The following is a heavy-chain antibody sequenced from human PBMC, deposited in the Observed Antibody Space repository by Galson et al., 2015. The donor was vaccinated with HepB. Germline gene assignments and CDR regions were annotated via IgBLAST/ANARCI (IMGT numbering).Heavy chain of an antibody. J-gene: IGHJ3*02. CDR2: IRYDGSNK. D-gene: IGHD6-19*01. V-gene: IGHV3-30*02. CDR3: AKRIAEAGAFDI. Sequence: SLRLSCAASGFTFSSYGMHWVRQAPGKGLEWVAFIRYDGSNKYYADSVKGRFTISRDNSKNTLYLQMNSLRAEDTAVYYCAKRIAEAGAFDIWGQGTMVTVSS. CDR1: GFTFSSYG.